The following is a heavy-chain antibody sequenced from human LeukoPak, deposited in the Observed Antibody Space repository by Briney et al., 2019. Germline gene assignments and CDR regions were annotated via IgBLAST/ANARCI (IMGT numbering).Heavy chain of an antibody. CDR1: GGSISPYY. CDR3: AGHLYSATYYY. V-gene: IGHV4-59*08. CDR2: IHSSGNT. J-gene: IGHJ4*02. D-gene: IGHD1-26*01. Sequence: PSETLPLTCTVSGGSISPYYWSWIRQPPGKGLEWIGYIHSSGNTNYNPALKSRVTISVDTSKNQFSLKVTSVTAADTAVYYCAGHLYSATYYYWGQGTLVTISS.